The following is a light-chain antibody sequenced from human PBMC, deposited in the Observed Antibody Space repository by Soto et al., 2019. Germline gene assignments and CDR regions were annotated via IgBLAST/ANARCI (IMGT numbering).Light chain of an antibody. J-gene: IGKJ4*01. V-gene: IGKV3-20*01. Sequence: EIVLTQSPGTLSLSPGERATLSCRASQSVSSSYLAWYQQKPGQAPRLLIYRASSSATGIPDRFSGSGSGTDFTLTISRLAPEDFAMYYWQQYGTSPTFGGGTEVEIK. CDR3: QQYGTSPT. CDR2: RAS. CDR1: QSVSSSY.